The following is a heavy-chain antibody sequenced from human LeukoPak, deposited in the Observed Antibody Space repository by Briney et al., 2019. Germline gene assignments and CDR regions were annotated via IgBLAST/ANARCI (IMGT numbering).Heavy chain of an antibody. CDR2: ITSGGKYI. V-gene: IGHV3-21*01. CDR3: ARDGLWYFDL. Sequence: GGSLRLSCAASGFTVSTHSINWVRQAPGKGLEWVSSITSGGKYIYDADSVKGRVTISRDNAENSVYLQMNSLRAEDTAVYYCARDGLWYFDLWGRGTLVTVSS. J-gene: IGHJ2*01. CDR1: GFTVSTHS.